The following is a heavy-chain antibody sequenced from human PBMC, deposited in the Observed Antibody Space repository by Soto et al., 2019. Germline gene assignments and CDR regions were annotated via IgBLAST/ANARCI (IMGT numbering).Heavy chain of an antibody. J-gene: IGHJ6*02. CDR2: IMPIFRTP. CDR3: ARDNDRPQLGGNYYYILDV. CDR1: GGTSRNSA. D-gene: IGHD1-1*01. Sequence: SVKVSCKASGGTSRNSAISWVRQAPGQGLEWMGGIMPIFRTPDYSQKFQGRVTITADESTSTAYMELSGLRSDDTAVYYCARDNDRPQLGGNYYYILDVWGQGTTVTVSS. V-gene: IGHV1-69*13.